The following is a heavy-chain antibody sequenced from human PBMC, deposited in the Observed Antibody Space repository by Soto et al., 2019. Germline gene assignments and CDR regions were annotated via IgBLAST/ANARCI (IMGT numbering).Heavy chain of an antibody. V-gene: IGHV1-18*01. J-gene: IGHJ5*02. CDR1: GYTFTSYG. CDR3: ARLYCSSTSCYKGGWFDP. Sequence: ASVKVSCKASGYTFTSYGISWVRQAPGQGLEWMGWISAYNGNTNYAQKLQGRVPMTTDTSTSTAYMELRSLRSDDTAVYYCARLYCSSTSCYKGGWFDPWGQGTLVTVSS. D-gene: IGHD2-2*02. CDR2: ISAYNGNT.